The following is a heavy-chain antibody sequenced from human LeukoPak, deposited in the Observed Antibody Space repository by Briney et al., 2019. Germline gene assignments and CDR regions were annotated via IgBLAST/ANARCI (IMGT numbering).Heavy chain of an antibody. V-gene: IGHV4-59*11. CDR1: GGSISTHY. Sequence: PSETLSLTCTVSGGSISTHYWNWTRQPPGKGLEWIGYIYYSGTTNYNPSLKSRVTISVDTSKNQFSLKLSSVTAADTAVYYCARLIRDGYNRGYAFDIWGQGTMVTVSS. J-gene: IGHJ3*02. CDR3: ARLIRDGYNRGYAFDI. CDR2: IYYSGTT. D-gene: IGHD5-24*01.